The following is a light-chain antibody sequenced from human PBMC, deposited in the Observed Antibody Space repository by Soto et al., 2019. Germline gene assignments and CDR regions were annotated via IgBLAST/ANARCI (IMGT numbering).Light chain of an antibody. CDR2: EVT. CDR3: SSYTSSGVV. V-gene: IGLV2-14*01. J-gene: IGLJ3*02. CDR1: SNDVGGYNY. Sequence: QSVLTQPRSVSGSPGQSITISCAGTSNDVGGYNYVSWYQQHPGKAPKLMIYEVTNRPSGVSNRFSGSKSGNTASLTISGLQAEDEADYFCSSYTSSGVVFGGGTKLTVL.